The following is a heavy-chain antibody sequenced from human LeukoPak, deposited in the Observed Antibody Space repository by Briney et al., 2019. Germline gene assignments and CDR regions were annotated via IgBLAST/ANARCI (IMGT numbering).Heavy chain of an antibody. CDR1: GYGFTTCW. J-gene: IGHJ4*02. D-gene: IGHD2-2*01. CDR3: ARRQGCSSTSCPPDY. V-gene: IGHV5-51*01. Sequence: GESLKISCKGSGYGFTTCWIGWVRQMPGKGLEWMGIIYPGDSDTRYSPSFQGQVTMSADKSINTAYLQWSSLKASDTAMYYCARRQGCSSTSCPPDYWGQGTLVTVSS. CDR2: IYPGDSDT.